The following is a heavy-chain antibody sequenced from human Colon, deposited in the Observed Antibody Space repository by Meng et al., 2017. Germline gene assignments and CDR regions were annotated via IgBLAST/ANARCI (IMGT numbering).Heavy chain of an antibody. D-gene: IGHD6-19*01. CDR1: GLTFSSRV. V-gene: IGHV3-23*01. Sequence: GESLKISCAASGLTFSSRVMSWVRQAPGKGLEWLSAITDSGVGTLYADSVKGRFTISRDNSKNTLYLQMSSLRAEDTAVYYCGTYTSGSYTPPPADWGQGTLVTVSS. CDR2: ITDSGVGT. CDR3: GTYTSGSYTPPPAD. J-gene: IGHJ4*02.